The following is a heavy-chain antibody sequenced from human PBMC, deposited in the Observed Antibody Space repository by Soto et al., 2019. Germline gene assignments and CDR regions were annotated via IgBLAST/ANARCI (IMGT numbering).Heavy chain of an antibody. CDR3: AKDLNAAPPATIAVAGTPRY. CDR2: ISGSGGST. V-gene: IGHV3-23*01. Sequence: PGGSLRLSCAASGFTFSSYAMSWVRQAPGKGLEWVSAISGSGGSTYYADSVKGRFTISRDNSKNTLYLQMNSLRAEDTAVYYCAKDLNAAPPATIAVAGTPRYWGQGTLVTVSS. D-gene: IGHD6-19*01. CDR1: GFTFSSYA. J-gene: IGHJ4*02.